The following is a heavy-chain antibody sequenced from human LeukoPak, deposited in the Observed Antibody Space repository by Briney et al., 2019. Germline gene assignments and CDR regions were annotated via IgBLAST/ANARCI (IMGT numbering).Heavy chain of an antibody. CDR3: AKGRSGWYGDFDY. Sequence: GGSLRLSCAASGFSFSSYAMSWVRQAPGKGLEWVSAISASGGSTYYADSVKGRFTISRDNSKNTLSLHMNSLRAEDTAVYYCAKGRSGWYGDFDYWGQGTLVTVSS. CDR2: ISASGGST. V-gene: IGHV3-23*01. J-gene: IGHJ4*02. D-gene: IGHD6-19*01. CDR1: GFSFSSYA.